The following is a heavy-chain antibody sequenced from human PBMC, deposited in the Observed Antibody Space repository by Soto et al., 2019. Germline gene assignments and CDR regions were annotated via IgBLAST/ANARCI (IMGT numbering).Heavy chain of an antibody. CDR1: GGSISSGDYY. D-gene: IGHD4-4*01. V-gene: IGHV4-30-4*01. J-gene: IGHJ6*02. Sequence: SETLSLTCTVSGGSISSGDYYWSWIRQPPGKGLEWIGYIYYSGSTYYNPSLKSRVTISVDTSKNQFSLKLSSVTAADTAVYYCARALYSSFPRYYYYRMDVWGQGTTVTVS. CDR2: IYYSGST. CDR3: ARALYSSFPRYYYYRMDV.